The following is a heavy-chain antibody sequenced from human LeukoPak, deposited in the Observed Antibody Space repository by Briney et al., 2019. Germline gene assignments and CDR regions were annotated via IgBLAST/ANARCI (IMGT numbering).Heavy chain of an antibody. CDR3: ARGAAEEVADRTYYFDY. D-gene: IGHD6-19*01. CDR2: IYTSGST. V-gene: IGHV4-4*07. J-gene: IGHJ4*02. Sequence: PSETLSLTCTVSGGSISSYYWSWIRQPAGKGLEWIGRIYTSGSTNYNPSLKSRVTMSVDTSKNQFSLKLSSVTAADTAVYYCARGAAEEVADRTYYFDYWGQGTLVTVSS. CDR1: GGSISSYY.